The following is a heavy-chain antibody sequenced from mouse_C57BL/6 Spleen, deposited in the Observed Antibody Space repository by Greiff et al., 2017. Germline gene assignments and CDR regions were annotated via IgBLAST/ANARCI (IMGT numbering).Heavy chain of an antibody. V-gene: IGHV1-42*01. CDR2: INPSTGGT. Sequence: VQLQQSGPELVKPGASVKISCKASGYSFTGYYMNWVKQSPEKSLEWIGEINPSTGGTTYNQKFKAKATLTVDKSSSTAYMQLKSLTSEDSAVYYCARGSYYGNYVDFDYWGQGTTLTVSA. CDR1: GYSFTGYY. J-gene: IGHJ2*01. D-gene: IGHD2-1*01. CDR3: ARGSYYGNYVDFDY.